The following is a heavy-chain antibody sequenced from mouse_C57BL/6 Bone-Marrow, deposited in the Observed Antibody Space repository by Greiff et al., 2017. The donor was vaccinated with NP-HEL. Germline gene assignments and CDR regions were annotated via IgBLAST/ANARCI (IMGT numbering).Heavy chain of an antibody. CDR2: IYPGDGDT. Sequence: QVQLQQSGPELVKPGASVKISCKASGYAFSSSWLNWVKQRPGKGLEWIGRIYPGDGDTNYNGKFKGKATLTADKSSSTAYMQLSSLTSEDSAVYFCARNGAWFAYWGQVTLVTVSA. J-gene: IGHJ3*01. CDR1: GYAFSSSW. V-gene: IGHV1-82*01. CDR3: ARNGAWFAY.